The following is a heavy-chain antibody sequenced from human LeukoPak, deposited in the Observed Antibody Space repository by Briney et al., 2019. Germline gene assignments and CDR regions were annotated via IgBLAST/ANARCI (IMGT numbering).Heavy chain of an antibody. D-gene: IGHD2-2*01. Sequence: GASVKVSCEASGYTFTGYYIHWVRQAPGQGLEWVGWINPNSGGTNYAQKFQGRVTMTRDTSISTAYMELSRLRSDDSALYYCGRCCSSTSCQFDYWGLGTLVTVSS. CDR3: GRCCSSTSCQFDY. J-gene: IGHJ4*02. CDR2: INPNSGGT. V-gene: IGHV1-2*02. CDR1: GYTFTGYY.